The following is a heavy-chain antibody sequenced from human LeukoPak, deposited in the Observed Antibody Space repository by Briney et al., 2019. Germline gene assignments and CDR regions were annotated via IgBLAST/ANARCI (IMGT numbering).Heavy chain of an antibody. J-gene: IGHJ4*02. CDR1: GYRFSSYW. V-gene: IGHV5-51*01. Sequence: GESLKISFKGSGYRFSSYWIGWVRPMPGKGLEWMGIIYHGDSDTRYSPSFQGLVTISADESISTAYLQWSSLKASDTAMYFCARRDGSGSPHFDYWGQGTLVTVSS. CDR3: ARRDGSGSPHFDY. CDR2: IYHGDSDT. D-gene: IGHD3-10*01.